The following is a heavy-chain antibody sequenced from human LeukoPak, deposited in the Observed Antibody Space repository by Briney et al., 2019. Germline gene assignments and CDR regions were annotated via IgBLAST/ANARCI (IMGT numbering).Heavy chain of an antibody. CDR3: ARGMVRAPDYYYYGMDV. V-gene: IGHV1-69*13. CDR2: IIPIFGTA. D-gene: IGHD5-18*01. Sequence: ASVRVSCKASGGTFSSYAISWVRQAPGQGLEWMGGIIPIFGTANYAQKFQGRVTITADESTSTAYMELSSLRSEDTAVYYCARGMVRAPDYYYYGMDVWGQGTTVTVSS. J-gene: IGHJ6*02. CDR1: GGTFSSYA.